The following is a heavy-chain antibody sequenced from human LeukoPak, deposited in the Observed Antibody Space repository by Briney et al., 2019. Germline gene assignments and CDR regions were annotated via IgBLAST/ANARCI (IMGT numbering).Heavy chain of an antibody. CDR1: GYTFTNYG. D-gene: IGHD3-3*01. CDR2: ISAYNGNT. J-gene: IGHJ5*02. CDR3: AGDSRRNDFWSGYYSNWFVP. Sequence: GASVKVSCKASGYTFTNYGISWVRQAPGQGLEWMGWISAYNGNTNYAQKLQGRVTMTTDTSTSTAYMELRSLRSDDTAVYYCAGDSRRNDFWSGYYSNWFVPWGQGTLVTVSS. V-gene: IGHV1-18*01.